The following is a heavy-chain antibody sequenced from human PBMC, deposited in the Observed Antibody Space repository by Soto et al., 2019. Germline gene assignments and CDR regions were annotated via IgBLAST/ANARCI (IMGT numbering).Heavy chain of an antibody. CDR3: ASTDVEMATSY. Sequence: SETLSLTCAVSGGSISSGGFSWNWIRQPPGKGLEWIGYIYHSGNTYYNPSLKGRVTISIDRSKNQFSLKLSSVTAADTAVYYCASTDVEMATSYWGQGTLVTVSS. CDR1: GGSISSGGFS. D-gene: IGHD5-12*01. V-gene: IGHV4-30-2*01. J-gene: IGHJ4*02. CDR2: IYHSGNT.